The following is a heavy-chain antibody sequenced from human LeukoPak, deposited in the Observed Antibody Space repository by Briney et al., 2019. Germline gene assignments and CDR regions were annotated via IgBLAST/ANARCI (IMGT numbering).Heavy chain of an antibody. V-gene: IGHV3-33*01. D-gene: IGHD3-22*01. CDR2: IWYDGSSK. CDR3: ARDSGDTRYYYDSSGYYPGYFDF. Sequence: GGSLRLSCAASGFSFNTYGMHWVRQAPGKGLEWVAIIWYDGSSKYSADSVKGRFTISRDNSKNTLYLQMNSLRAEDTAVYYCARDSGDTRYYYDSSGYYPGYFDFWGQGTLVTVSS. CDR1: GFSFNTYG. J-gene: IGHJ4*02.